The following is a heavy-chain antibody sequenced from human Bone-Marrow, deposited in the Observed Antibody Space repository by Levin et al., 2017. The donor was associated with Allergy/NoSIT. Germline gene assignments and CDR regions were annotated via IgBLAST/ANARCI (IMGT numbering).Heavy chain of an antibody. V-gene: IGHV3-30*18. CDR1: GFTFSSYD. J-gene: IGHJ3*01. D-gene: IGHD1-26*01. CDR3: AKEGD. CDR2: ISLDGRKK. Sequence: HPGGSLRLSCAASGFTFSSYDMHWVRQTPGKGLEWVAVISLDGRKKDYADSVKGRFTISRDNSQNTLYLQMNSLRAEDTAVYYCAKEGDWGQGTMVTVSS.